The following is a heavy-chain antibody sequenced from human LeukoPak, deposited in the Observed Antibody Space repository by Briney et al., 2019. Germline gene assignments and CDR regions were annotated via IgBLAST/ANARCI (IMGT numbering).Heavy chain of an antibody. CDR3: ARVVRFLEWLNNFYYYYGMDV. D-gene: IGHD3-3*01. CDR1: GGSFSGYY. V-gene: IGHV4-34*01. CDR2: INHSGST. J-gene: IGHJ6*02. Sequence: SETLSLTCAVYGGSFSGYYWSWIRQPPGKGLEWIGEINHSGSTNYNPSLKSRVTISVDTSKNQFSLKLSSVTAADTAVYYCARVVRFLEWLNNFYYYYGMDVWGQGTTVTVSS.